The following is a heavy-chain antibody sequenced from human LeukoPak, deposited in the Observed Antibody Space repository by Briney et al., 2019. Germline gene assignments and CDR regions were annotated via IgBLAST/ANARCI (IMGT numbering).Heavy chain of an antibody. J-gene: IGHJ5*02. V-gene: IGHV3-30-3*01. Sequence: PGGSLRLSCAASGFTFSSSAMHWVRQAPGKGLEWVAVISYGGNIKYYADSVKGRFTISRDNSKNTLYLQMDSLRAEDTALYYCAKGSGINHYHWIDPWGQGTLVTVSS. CDR3: AKGSGINHYHWIDP. CDR1: GFTFSSSA. D-gene: IGHD1-14*01. CDR2: ISYGGNIK.